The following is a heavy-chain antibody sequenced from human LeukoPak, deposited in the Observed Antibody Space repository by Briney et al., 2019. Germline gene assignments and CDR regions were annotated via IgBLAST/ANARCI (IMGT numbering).Heavy chain of an antibody. D-gene: IGHD3-22*01. V-gene: IGHV4-31*01. CDR1: GVSISRGGYY. J-gene: IGHJ4*02. CDR3: ARGFYDSSGNYFDH. Sequence: PSETLSLTCTVSGVSISRGGYYWSWIRQHPGKGLEWIGYIYYDGRTFHNPSLKSPVAISIDTSKNQFSLRLSSLTAADTAVYYCARGFYDSSGNYFDHWGQGTLVTVSS. CDR2: IYYDGRT.